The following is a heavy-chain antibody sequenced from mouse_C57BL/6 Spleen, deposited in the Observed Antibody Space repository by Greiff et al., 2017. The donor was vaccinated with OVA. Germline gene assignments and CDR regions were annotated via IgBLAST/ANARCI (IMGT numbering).Heavy chain of an antibody. CDR1: GYAFTNHL. J-gene: IGHJ3*01. D-gene: IGHD3-2*02. Sequence: QVQLQQSGAELVRPGTSVKVSCKASGYAFTNHLIAWVKQRPGQGLEWIGVINPGSGGTNYKEKFKGKATLTADKSSSTAYMQLSSLTSEDSAVYFCARGDSSGYGAYWGQGTLVTVSA. V-gene: IGHV1-54*01. CDR2: INPGSGGT. CDR3: ARGDSSGYGAY.